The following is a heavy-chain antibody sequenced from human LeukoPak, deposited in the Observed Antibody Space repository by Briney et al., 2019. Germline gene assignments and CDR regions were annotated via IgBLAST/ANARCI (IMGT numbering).Heavy chain of an antibody. CDR1: GFTFSDYY. CDR3: ASSYSTSFPELDY. J-gene: IGHJ4*02. Sequence: PGGSLRLSCAASGFTFSDYYMSWIRQAPGKGLEWVSVIYSDGTTYYADSVKGRFTISRDNSKNTLYLQMNSLRAEDTAVYYCASSYSTSFPELDYWGQGTLVTVSS. D-gene: IGHD6-6*01. CDR2: IYSDGTT. V-gene: IGHV3-66*01.